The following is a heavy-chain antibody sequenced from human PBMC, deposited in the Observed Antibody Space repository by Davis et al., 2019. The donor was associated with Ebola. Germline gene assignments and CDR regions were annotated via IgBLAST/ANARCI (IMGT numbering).Heavy chain of an antibody. CDR1: GYTFTGYY. CDR2: INPNSGGT. J-gene: IGHJ5*02. V-gene: IGHV1-2*02. D-gene: IGHD3-3*01. Sequence: ASVKVSCKASGYTFTGYYMHWVRQAPGQGLEWMGWINPNSGGTNYAQKFQGRVTMTRDTSISTAYMELSRLRSDDTAVYYCARDPSTIFGVVIIGWFDPWGQGTLVTVSS. CDR3: ARDPSTIFGVVIIGWFDP.